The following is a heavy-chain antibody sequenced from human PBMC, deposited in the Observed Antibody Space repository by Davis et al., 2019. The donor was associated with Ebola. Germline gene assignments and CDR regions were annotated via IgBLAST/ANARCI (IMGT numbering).Heavy chain of an antibody. V-gene: IGHV1-8*01. D-gene: IGHD1-26*01. CDR1: GYTFTSYY. CDR3: ARRNSGSYPKGNNWLDP. Sequence: ASVQVSCKASGYTFTSYYFNWVRQATGQGLEWMGWMNPNSGNTGYAQKFQGRVTMTRNTSIRTAYMELGSLRSEDTAVYYCARRNSGSYPKGNNWLDPWSQGTLVTVSS. CDR2: MNPNSGNT. J-gene: IGHJ5*02.